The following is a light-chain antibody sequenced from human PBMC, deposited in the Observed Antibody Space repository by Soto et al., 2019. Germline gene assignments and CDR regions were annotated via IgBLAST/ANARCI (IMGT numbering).Light chain of an antibody. CDR2: DVS. J-gene: IGLJ1*01. V-gene: IGLV2-14*01. CDR3: SSDTSSSTLLYV. Sequence: QSALTQPASVSGSPGQSITISCPGTSSDVGGYNYVSWYQQHPGKAPKRMIYDVSNRPSGVSNRFSGSKSGNTASLTISGLQAEDEADYYCSSDTSSSTLLYVFGTGTKLTVL. CDR1: SSDVGGYNY.